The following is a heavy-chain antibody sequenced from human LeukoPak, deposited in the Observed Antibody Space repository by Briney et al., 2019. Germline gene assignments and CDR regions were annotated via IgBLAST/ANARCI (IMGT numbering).Heavy chain of an antibody. V-gene: IGHV4-30-4*08. Sequence: SQTLSLTCIVSGGSISSGDYYWSWIRQPPGKGLEWIGYIYYSGSTYYNPSLKSRVTISVDTSKNQFSLKLSSVTAADSAVYYCAGSRIAAAATTIRGQGTMVTVSS. CDR1: GGSISSGDYY. J-gene: IGHJ3*01. CDR2: IYYSGST. D-gene: IGHD6-13*01. CDR3: AGSRIAAAATTI.